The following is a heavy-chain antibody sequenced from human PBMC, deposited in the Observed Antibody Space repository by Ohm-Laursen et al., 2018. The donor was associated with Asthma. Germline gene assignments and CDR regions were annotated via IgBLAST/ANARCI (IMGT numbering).Heavy chain of an antibody. Sequence: SLRLSCSASGFTFSSYGMHWVRQAPGKGLEWVAVISYDGSNKYYADSAKGRFTISRDNSKNTLYLQMNSLRAEDTAVYYCAKDPGDYGDEGGFDYWGQGTLVTVSS. D-gene: IGHD4-17*01. J-gene: IGHJ4*02. CDR1: GFTFSSYG. CDR2: ISYDGSNK. CDR3: AKDPGDYGDEGGFDY. V-gene: IGHV3-30*18.